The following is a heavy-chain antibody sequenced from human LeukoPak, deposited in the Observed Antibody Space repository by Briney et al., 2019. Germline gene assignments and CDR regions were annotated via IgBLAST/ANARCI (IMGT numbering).Heavy chain of an antibody. CDR3: ARTDSSGWYGDY. J-gene: IGHJ4*02. CDR2: INPNSRGT. V-gene: IGHV1-2*02. D-gene: IGHD6-19*01. CDR1: GYTFTSYY. Sequence: ASGKVSCKASGYTFTSYYMHWVRQAPGQGLEWMGWINPNSRGTNYAQKFQGRVTMTRDTSISTAYMELSRLRSDDTAVYYCARTDSSGWYGDYWGQGTLVTVSS.